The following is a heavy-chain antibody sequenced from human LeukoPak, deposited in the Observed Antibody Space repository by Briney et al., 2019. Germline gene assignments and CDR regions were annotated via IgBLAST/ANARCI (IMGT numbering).Heavy chain of an antibody. CDR2: MNPNSGNT. J-gene: IGHJ1*01. D-gene: IGHD6-13*01. V-gene: IGHV1-8*03. CDR3: ARDRGMYSSSWPIAEYFQY. Sequence: ASVKVSCKASGYTFTSYDINWVRQATGQGLEWMGWMNPNSGNTGYAQKFQGRVTITRNTSISTAYMELSSLRSEDTAVYYCARDRGMYSSSWPIAEYFQYWGQGTLVTVSS. CDR1: GYTFTSYD.